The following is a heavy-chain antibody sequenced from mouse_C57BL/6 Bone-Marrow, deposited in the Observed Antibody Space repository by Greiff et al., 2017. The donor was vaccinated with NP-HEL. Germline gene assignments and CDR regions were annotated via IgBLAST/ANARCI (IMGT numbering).Heavy chain of an antibody. Sequence: EVMLVESEGGLVQPGSSMKLSCTASGFTFSDYYMAWVRQVPEKGLEWVANINSDGSSTYYLDSLKSRFIISRDNAKNILYLQMSSLKSEDTATYDCAREGGLRRRTYAMDYWGRGPSVTVSA. CDR3: AREGGLRRRTYAMDY. D-gene: IGHD2-4*01. V-gene: IGHV5-16*01. CDR1: GFTFSDYY. CDR2: INSDGSST. J-gene: IGHJ4*01.